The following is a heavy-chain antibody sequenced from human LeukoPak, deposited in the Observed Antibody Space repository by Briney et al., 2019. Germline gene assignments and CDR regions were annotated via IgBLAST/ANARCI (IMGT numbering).Heavy chain of an antibody. CDR1: GFTFSSYS. CDR3: ARDQHWTEGNAFDI. J-gene: IGHJ3*02. D-gene: IGHD1-1*01. CDR2: ISSSSSTI. Sequence: GGSLRLSCAASGFTFSSYSMNWVRQAPGKGLEWVSYISSSSSTIYYADSVKGRFTISRDNAKNSLYLQMNSLRAEDTAVYYCARDQHWTEGNAFDIWGQGTMVTVSS. V-gene: IGHV3-48*01.